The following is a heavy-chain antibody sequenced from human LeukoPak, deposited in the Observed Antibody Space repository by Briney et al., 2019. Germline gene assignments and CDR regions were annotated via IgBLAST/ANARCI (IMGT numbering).Heavy chain of an antibody. J-gene: IGHJ4*02. Sequence: GGSLRLSCAGSGFNFSTYEMNWVRQAPGKGLEWVSYISSSGSTIYHADSVKGRFTISRDNAKNSLYLQMNSLRAEDTAVYYCARGSGLFDYWGQGTLVTVSS. CDR1: GFNFSTYE. V-gene: IGHV3-48*03. CDR2: ISSSGSTI. CDR3: ARGSGLFDY. D-gene: IGHD3-3*01.